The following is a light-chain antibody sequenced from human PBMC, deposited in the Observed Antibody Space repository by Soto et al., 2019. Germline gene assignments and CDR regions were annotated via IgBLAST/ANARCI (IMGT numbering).Light chain of an antibody. V-gene: IGKV3D-15*01. Sequence: EIVMTQSPATLSVAPGERATLSCRASQSVSSRLAWYQQKRGQAPRLLIYDSSTRATGIPPRFSGGGSGTEFTVTISSLQSEDFAIYYCQQYDIWPPYTFGQGTKVDIK. CDR2: DSS. J-gene: IGKJ2*01. CDR3: QQYDIWPPYT. CDR1: QSVSSR.